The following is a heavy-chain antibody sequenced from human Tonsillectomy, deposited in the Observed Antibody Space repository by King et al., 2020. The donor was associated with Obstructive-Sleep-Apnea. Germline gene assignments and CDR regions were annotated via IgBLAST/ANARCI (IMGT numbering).Heavy chain of an antibody. V-gene: IGHV5-51*01. CDR3: ARAFMVRGVISWFDP. CDR2: IYPGDSDT. CDR1: GYSFTSYW. D-gene: IGHD3-10*01. Sequence: QLVQSGAEVKKPGESLKISCKGSGYSFTSYWIGWVRQMPGKGLEWMGIIYPGDSDTRYSPSFQGQVTISADKSISTAYLQWRSLKASDTAMYYCARAFMVRGVISWFDPWGQGTLVTVSS. J-gene: IGHJ5*02.